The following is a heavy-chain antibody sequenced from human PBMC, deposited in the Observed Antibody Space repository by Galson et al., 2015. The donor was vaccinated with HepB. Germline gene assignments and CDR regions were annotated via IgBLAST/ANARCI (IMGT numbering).Heavy chain of an antibody. J-gene: IGHJ2*01. CDR3: ARGGDSGYEYWYLDL. D-gene: IGHD5-12*01. CDR1: GFTFSSYS. CDR2: ISSSSSYI. V-gene: IGHV3-21*01. Sequence: SLRLSCAASGFTFSSYSMNWVRQAPGKGLEWVSSISSSSSYIYYADSVQGRFTISRDNAKNSLYLQMNSLRAEDTAVYYCARGGDSGYEYWYLDLWGRGTLVTVSS.